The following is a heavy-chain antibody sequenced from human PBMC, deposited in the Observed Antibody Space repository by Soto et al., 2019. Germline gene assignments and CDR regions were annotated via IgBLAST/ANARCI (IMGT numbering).Heavy chain of an antibody. D-gene: IGHD4-17*01. CDR2: ISGSGGNT. Sequence: EVQLLESGGGLVQPGGSLRLSCAASGFTFSRYTMNWVRQAPGKGLEWVSAISGSGGNTYYADSVRGRFTISRDNSKNTLYLQMNSLRAEDTAIYYCAKSPISLTTVVTEYYFDYWGQGTLVTVSS. CDR3: AKSPISLTTVVTEYYFDY. J-gene: IGHJ4*02. CDR1: GFTFSRYT. V-gene: IGHV3-23*01.